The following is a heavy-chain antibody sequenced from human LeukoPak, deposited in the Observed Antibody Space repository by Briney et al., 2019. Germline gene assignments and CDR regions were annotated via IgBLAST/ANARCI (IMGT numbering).Heavy chain of an antibody. CDR3: ARVSYYYGAGSYLVDY. V-gene: IGHV4-4*07. CDR1: GGSISSYY. Sequence: SETLSLTCTVSGGSISSYYWSWIRQTAGKGLEWIGRIYTSGSTNYNPSLKSRVTMSVNTSNNQFSLKLSSVTAADTAVYYCARVSYYYGAGSYLVDYWGQGTLVTVSS. J-gene: IGHJ4*02. CDR2: IYTSGST. D-gene: IGHD3-10*01.